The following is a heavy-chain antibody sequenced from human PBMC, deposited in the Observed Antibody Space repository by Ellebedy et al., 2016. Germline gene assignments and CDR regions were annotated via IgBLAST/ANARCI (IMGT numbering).Heavy chain of an antibody. D-gene: IGHD6-19*01. Sequence: GESLKISCVVSGFTFTDHWMHWVRQAPGKGLEWLSRFRIDASTATYADSVQGRFTISGDNAKNTLYLQLNSLGVADTAVYYCAREGAVAPTGFYYYAMDVWGQGTTVTVSS. CDR3: AREGAVAPTGFYYYAMDV. J-gene: IGHJ6*02. CDR2: FRIDASTA. V-gene: IGHV3-74*01. CDR1: GFTFTDHW.